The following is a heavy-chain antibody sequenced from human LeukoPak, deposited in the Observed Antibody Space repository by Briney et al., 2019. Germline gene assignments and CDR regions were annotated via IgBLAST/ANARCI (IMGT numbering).Heavy chain of an antibody. V-gene: IGHV3-23*01. D-gene: IGHD2-15*01. CDR3: AKPISGGLAVTADWFDP. CDR2: ISVSGGST. J-gene: IGHJ5*01. Sequence: VGSLRLSSVASVFTLSSYAMSWVRETPGKGVGWVSAISVSGGSTYYANSVKCRFTISRDNSKNTLYLQKNSLRAENTAVYYCAKPISGGLAVTADWFDPWGQGTLVVVSS. CDR1: VFTLSSYA.